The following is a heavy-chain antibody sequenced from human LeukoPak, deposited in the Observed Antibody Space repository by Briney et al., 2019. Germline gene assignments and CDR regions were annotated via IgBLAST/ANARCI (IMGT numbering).Heavy chain of an antibody. CDR2: ISAYNGNT. Sequence: ASVKVSCKASGYTFTSYSITWLRQAPGQGLEWMGWISAYNGNTNYAQKLQGRVTMTTDTSTSTAYMELRSLRSDDTAVYYCARDYAENWFDPWGQGTLVTVSS. CDR1: GYTFTSYS. V-gene: IGHV1-18*01. D-gene: IGHD3-16*01. CDR3: ARDYAENWFDP. J-gene: IGHJ5*02.